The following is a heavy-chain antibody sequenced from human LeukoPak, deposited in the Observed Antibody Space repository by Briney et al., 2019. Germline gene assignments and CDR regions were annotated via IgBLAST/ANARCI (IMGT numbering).Heavy chain of an antibody. CDR3: ARDQRWLQYDAFDI. D-gene: IGHD5-24*01. V-gene: IGHV3-21*01. CDR1: GFTFSSYS. J-gene: IGHJ3*02. CDR2: ISSSSSYI. Sequence: GGSLRLSCAASGFTFSSYSMNWVRQAPGKGLEWVSSISSSSSYIYYADSVKGRFTIPRDNAKNSLYLQMNSLRAEDTAVYYCARDQRWLQYDAFDIWGQGTMVTVSS.